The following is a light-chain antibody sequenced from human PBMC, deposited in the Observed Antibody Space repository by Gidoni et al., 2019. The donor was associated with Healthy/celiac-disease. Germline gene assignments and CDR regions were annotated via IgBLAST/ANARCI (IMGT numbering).Light chain of an antibody. Sequence: DVVMTQSPLSLPVTLGQPASISCRSSQSLVYSDGNPYSNWFQQRTGQSPRRLIYKVSNRDSGVPDRFCGSGSGTDFTLKISRVEAEDVGVYYCMQGTHWPPWTFGQGTKVEIK. J-gene: IGKJ1*01. CDR2: KVS. CDR3: MQGTHWPPWT. CDR1: QSLVYSDGNPY. V-gene: IGKV2-30*01.